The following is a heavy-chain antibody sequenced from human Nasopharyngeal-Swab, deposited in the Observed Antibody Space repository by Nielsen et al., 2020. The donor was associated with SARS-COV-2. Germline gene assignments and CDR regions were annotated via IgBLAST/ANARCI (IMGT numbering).Heavy chain of an antibody. Sequence: GGSLRLSCAASGFTFSSYAMHWVRQAPGKGLEWVAVISYDGSNKCYADSVKGRFTISRDNSKNTLYLQMNSLRAEDTAVYYCAREKSIDEVRVTAMPYYFDYWGQGTLVTVSS. J-gene: IGHJ4*02. V-gene: IGHV3-30-3*01. CDR2: ISYDGSNK. CDR3: AREKSIDEVRVTAMPYYFDY. CDR1: GFTFSSYA. D-gene: IGHD2-21*02.